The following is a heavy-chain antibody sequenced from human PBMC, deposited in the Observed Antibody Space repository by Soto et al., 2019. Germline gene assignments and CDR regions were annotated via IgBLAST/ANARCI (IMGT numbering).Heavy chain of an antibody. D-gene: IGHD3-22*01. J-gene: IGHJ4*02. Sequence: ASVKVSCKVSGYTLTELSMHCVRQAPGKVLEWMGGFDPEDGETIYAQKFQGRVTMTEDTSTDTAYMELSSLRSEDTAVYYCATNGHRPYYYDSSGRNYFDYWGQGTLVTVSS. CDR3: ATNGHRPYYYDSSGRNYFDY. V-gene: IGHV1-24*01. CDR1: GYTLTELS. CDR2: FDPEDGET.